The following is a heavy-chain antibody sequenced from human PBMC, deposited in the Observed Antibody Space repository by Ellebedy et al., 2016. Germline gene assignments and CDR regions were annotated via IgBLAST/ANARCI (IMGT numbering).Heavy chain of an antibody. Sequence: SETLSLXXPVSGGSISSYYWSWIRQLPGKGLEWIGYIYYSGSTNYNPSLKSRVTISVDTSKNQFSLKLSSVTAADTAVYYCARNSGSYPVSYYYGMDVWGQGTTVTVSS. D-gene: IGHD1-26*01. V-gene: IGHV4-59*01. CDR1: GGSISSYY. CDR2: IYYSGST. J-gene: IGHJ6*02. CDR3: ARNSGSYPVSYYYGMDV.